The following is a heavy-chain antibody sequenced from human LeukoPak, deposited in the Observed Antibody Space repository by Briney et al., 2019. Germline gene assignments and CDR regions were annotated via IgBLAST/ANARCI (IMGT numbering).Heavy chain of an antibody. J-gene: IGHJ4*02. CDR1: GGSISSSSYY. CDR2: IYYSGST. CDR3: ARSKLRSESDFDY. Sequence: PSETLSLTCTVSGGSISSSSYYWGWIRQPPGKGLEWIGSIYYSGSTYYNPSLKSRVTISVDTSKNQFSLKLSSVTAADTAVYYCARSKLRSESDFDYWGQGTLVTVSS. V-gene: IGHV4-39*07. D-gene: IGHD4-23*01.